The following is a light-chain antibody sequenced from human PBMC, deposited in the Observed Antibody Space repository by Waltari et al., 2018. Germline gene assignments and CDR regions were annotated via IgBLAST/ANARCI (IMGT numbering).Light chain of an antibody. CDR1: KIEAKR. J-gene: IGLJ2*01. Sequence: SYVLTQPHSVSVAPGQTARITCGGDKIEAKRVHRYQKQPGQAPVVVAFDDSDRPSGIPERFSGANSGNTATLTISRVEGGDEADYFCQVWDSSGDLLVIFGGGTKLTVL. V-gene: IGLV3-21*02. CDR2: DDS. CDR3: QVWDSSGDLLVI.